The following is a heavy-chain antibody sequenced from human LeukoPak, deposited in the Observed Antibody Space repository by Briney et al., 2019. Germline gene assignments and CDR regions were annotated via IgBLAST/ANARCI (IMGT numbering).Heavy chain of an antibody. D-gene: IGHD6-19*01. J-gene: IGHJ4*02. Sequence: PGGSLRLSCAASGFTFSSYAMTWVRQAPGKGLEWVAHIKEDGTEEYYVDSVKGRFTISRDNAKNSLSLQMNSLRAEDTAVYYCARWNSGWEFDYWGQGTLVSVSS. CDR2: IKEDGTEE. V-gene: IGHV3-7*05. CDR1: GFTFSSYA. CDR3: ARWNSGWEFDY.